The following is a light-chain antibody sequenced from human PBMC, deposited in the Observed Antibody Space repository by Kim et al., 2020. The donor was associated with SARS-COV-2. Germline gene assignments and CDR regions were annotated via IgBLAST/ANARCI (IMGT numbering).Light chain of an antibody. J-gene: IGLJ3*02. CDR2: GNS. Sequence: VTNTRTGTSSNIGAGYDAHWYQQLPGTAPKLLIFGNSKRPSGVPDRISGSKSGTSASLAITGLQAEDEADYYCQSFDSSLSGPVFGGGTQLTVL. V-gene: IGLV1-40*01. CDR3: QSFDSSLSGPV. CDR1: SSNIGAGYD.